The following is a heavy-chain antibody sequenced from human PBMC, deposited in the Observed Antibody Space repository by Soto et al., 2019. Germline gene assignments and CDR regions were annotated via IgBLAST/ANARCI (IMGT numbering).Heavy chain of an antibody. CDR2: IIPIFGTA. V-gene: IGHV1-69*06. D-gene: IGHD2-21*01. Sequence: QVQLVQSGAEVKKPGSSVKVSCKASGGTFSSYAISWVRQAPGQGLEWMGGIIPIFGTANYAQKFQGRVTITADKSTSTAYMELSSLRSEDTAVYYCGRGWGLLEPGLELDYYGMDVWGQGTTVTVSS. J-gene: IGHJ6*02. CDR1: GGTFSSYA. CDR3: GRGWGLLEPGLELDYYGMDV.